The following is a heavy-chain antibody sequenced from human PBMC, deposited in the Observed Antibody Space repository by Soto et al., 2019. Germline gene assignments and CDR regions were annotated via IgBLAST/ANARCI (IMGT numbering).Heavy chain of an antibody. CDR2: ISYDGSNK. V-gene: IGHV3-30-3*01. CDR3: ARDPWAHCGGDRYSRYFQH. D-gene: IGHD2-21*02. CDR1: GFTFSSYA. Sequence: QVQLVESGGGVVQPGRSLRLSCAASGFTFSSYAMHWVRQAPGKGLEWVAVISYDGSNKYYADSVKGRFTISRDNSKNTLYLQMNSLRAEDTAVYYCARDPWAHCGGDRYSRYFQHWGQGTLVTVSS. J-gene: IGHJ1*01.